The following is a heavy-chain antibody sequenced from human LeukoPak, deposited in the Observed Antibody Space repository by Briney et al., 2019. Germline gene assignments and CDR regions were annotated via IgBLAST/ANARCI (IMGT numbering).Heavy chain of an antibody. V-gene: IGHV4-34*01. J-gene: IGHJ4*02. Sequence: SETLSPTCAVYGGSFSGYYWSWIRQPPGKGLEWIGEINHSGSTYYNPSLKSRVTISVDTSKNQFSLKLSSVTAADTAVYYCASRGDYGSGSYYYWGQGTLVTVSS. CDR3: ASRGDYGSGSYYY. D-gene: IGHD3-10*01. CDR2: INHSGST. CDR1: GGSFSGYY.